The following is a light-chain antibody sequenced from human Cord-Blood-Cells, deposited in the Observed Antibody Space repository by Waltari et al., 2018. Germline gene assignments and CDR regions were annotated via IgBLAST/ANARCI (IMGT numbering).Light chain of an antibody. CDR1: KLGDKY. CDR2: QDS. J-gene: IGLJ1*01. V-gene: IGLV3-1*01. CDR3: QAWDSSTLYV. Sequence: SYELTQPPSVSVSPGQTASITCSGDKLGDKYACWYQPKPGQSPVLVIYQDSKRPSGIPGRFSGSNAGNTGTLTISGTQAMDEADYYCQAWDSSTLYVFGTGTKVTVL.